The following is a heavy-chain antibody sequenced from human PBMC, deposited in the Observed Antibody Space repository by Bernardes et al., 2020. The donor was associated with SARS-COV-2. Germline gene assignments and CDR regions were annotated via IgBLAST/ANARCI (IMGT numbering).Heavy chain of an antibody. CDR2: LFHTGGT. J-gene: IGHJ1*01. CDR3: ARHFASGPYYPWGH. Sequence: SETLSLTCTVSGDSISNNNYYWGWVRQPPGRGLEWVGSLFHTGGTYYNPSLRSRVTISVDTSRNHFSLKLTSVTAADTAVYYCARHFASGPYYPWGHWGQGTLVTVSP. CDR1: GDSISNNNYY. V-gene: IGHV4-39*01. D-gene: IGHD3-10*01.